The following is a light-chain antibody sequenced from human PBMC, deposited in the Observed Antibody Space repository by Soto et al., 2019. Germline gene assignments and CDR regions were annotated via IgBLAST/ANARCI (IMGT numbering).Light chain of an antibody. J-gene: IGKJ1*01. V-gene: IGKV1-5*01. CDR3: QQYNSYST. CDR1: QSVSNW. Sequence: DIQMTQSPSTLSASVGDRVTITCRASQSVSNWLAWYQQKPGKAPNLLIYDASSLQSGVPSRFSGSGSDTEFTLTIHSLHPDDFATYYCQQYNSYSTFGQGTKVEIK. CDR2: DAS.